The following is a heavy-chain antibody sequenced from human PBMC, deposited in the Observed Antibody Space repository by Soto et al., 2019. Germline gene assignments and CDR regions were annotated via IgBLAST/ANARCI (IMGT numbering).Heavy chain of an antibody. D-gene: IGHD2-15*01. CDR3: ASVGLGDCSGGSCYSSYNWFDP. CDR2: MNPHSGNT. CDR1: GYTFTSYD. J-gene: IGHJ5*02. Sequence: QVQLVQSGAEEKKPGASVKVSCKASGYTFTSYDINWARQATGQGVEWMGWMNPHSGNTGYAQKFQGRVTMTGNTSISTAYMELSSLRSEATAVYYCASVGLGDCSGGSCYSSYNWFDPGGQGTLVTGSS. V-gene: IGHV1-8*01.